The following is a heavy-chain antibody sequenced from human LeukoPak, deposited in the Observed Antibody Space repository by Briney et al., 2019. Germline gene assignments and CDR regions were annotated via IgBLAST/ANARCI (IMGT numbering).Heavy chain of an antibody. J-gene: IGHJ5*02. V-gene: IGHV3-23*01. D-gene: IGHD2-15*01. CDR1: GFTFSSCA. CDR2: ISGSGGST. Sequence: GGSLRLSCAASGFTFSSCAMSWVRQAPGKGLEWVSAISGSGGSTYYADSVKGRFTISRDNSKSTLYLQMNSLRAEDTAVYYCAKDIVVVVAAQRYNWFDPWGQGTLVTVSS. CDR3: AKDIVVVVAAQRYNWFDP.